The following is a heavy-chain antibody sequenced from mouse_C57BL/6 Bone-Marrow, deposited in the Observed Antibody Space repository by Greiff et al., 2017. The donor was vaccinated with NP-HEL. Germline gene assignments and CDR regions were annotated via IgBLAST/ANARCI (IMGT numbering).Heavy chain of an antibody. CDR1: GFNIKDDY. CDR2: IDPENGDT. CDR3: TTYDYDDAMDY. Sequence: VQLQQSGAELVRPGASVTLSCTASGFNIKDDYMHWVKQRPEQGLEWIGWIDPENGDTEYASKFQGKATITADTSSNTAYLQLSSLTSEDTAVYYCTTYDYDDAMDYWGQGTSVTVSS. D-gene: IGHD2-4*01. V-gene: IGHV14-4*01. J-gene: IGHJ4*01.